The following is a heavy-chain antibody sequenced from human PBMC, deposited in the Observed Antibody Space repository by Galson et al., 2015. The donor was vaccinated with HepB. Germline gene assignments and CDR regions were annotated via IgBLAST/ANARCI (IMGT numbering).Heavy chain of an antibody. J-gene: IGHJ3*02. CDR1: GFTFSDYY. Sequence: SLRLSCAASGFTFSDYYMSWIRQAPGEGLEWISYISSSSSYTKYADSVEGRFTISRDNAKNSLYLQLNSLRGEDTAMYYCARVGYRDYDAPADIWGQGTMVTVSS. CDR2: ISSSSSYT. V-gene: IGHV3-11*06. D-gene: IGHD5-12*01. CDR3: ARVGYRDYDAPADI.